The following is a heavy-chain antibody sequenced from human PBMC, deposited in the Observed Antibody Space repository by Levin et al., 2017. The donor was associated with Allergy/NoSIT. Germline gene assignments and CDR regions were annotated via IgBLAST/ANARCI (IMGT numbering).Heavy chain of an antibody. Sequence: SQTLSLTCTVSGGSVSSGVYYWGWIRQHPGKGLECIGYIHPSGSTYYNPSLNSRVTMSVDTSKNQISLKMTSVTAADTAVYYCARGLDYSKLGYWGQGTLVTVSS. CDR1: GGSVSSGVYY. V-gene: IGHV4-31*03. CDR3: ARGLDYSKLGY. J-gene: IGHJ4*02. D-gene: IGHD4-11*01. CDR2: IHPSGST.